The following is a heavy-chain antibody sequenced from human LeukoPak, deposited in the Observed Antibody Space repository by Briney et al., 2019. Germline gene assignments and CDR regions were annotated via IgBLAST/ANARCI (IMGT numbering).Heavy chain of an antibody. CDR2: ISSSSSYT. V-gene: IGHV3-21*05. J-gene: IGHJ4*02. D-gene: IGHD3-22*01. CDR3: ARDLYYYDSSGYKLDY. Sequence: PGGSLRLSCAASGFTLTSFPLHWVRQAPGKGLEWVSYISSSSSYTNYADSVKGRFTISRDNAKNSLYLQMNSLRAEDTAVYYCARDLYYYDSSGYKLDYWGQGTLVTVSS. CDR1: GFTLTSFP.